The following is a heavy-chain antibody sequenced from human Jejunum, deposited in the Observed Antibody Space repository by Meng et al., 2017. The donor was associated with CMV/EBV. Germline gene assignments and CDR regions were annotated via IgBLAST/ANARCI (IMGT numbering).Heavy chain of an antibody. D-gene: IGHD2-21*01. CDR1: TFSNYA. Sequence: TFSNYAMNWVRQAPGNGLEWVSVIYTSGRATYYADSVNGRFTISRDNSKNTLYLQMNSLRAEDTAIYYCARDPGNSYCGGDCYSDWGQGTLVTVSS. V-gene: IGHV3-23*03. CDR2: IYTSGRAT. CDR3: ARDPGNSYCGGDCYSD. J-gene: IGHJ4*02.